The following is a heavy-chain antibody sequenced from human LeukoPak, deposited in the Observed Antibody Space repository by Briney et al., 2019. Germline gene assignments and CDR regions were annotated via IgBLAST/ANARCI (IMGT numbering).Heavy chain of an antibody. CDR2: ISNDGSNK. CDR1: GFTFSRYA. Sequence: GGSLRLSCADSGFTFSRYAMHWVRQAPGKGLEWVAGISNDGSNKNFADSVKGRFTISRDNSKNTLYLQMNSLRPEDTAVYYCARSDYCGGECYWVRDYYYYYMDVWGKGTTVTVSS. V-gene: IGHV3-30-3*01. D-gene: IGHD2-21*01. J-gene: IGHJ6*03. CDR3: ARSDYCGGECYWVRDYYYYYMDV.